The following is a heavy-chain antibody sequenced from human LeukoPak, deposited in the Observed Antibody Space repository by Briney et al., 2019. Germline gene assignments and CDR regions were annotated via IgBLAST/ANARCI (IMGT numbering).Heavy chain of an antibody. D-gene: IGHD6-19*01. CDR2: IYYSGST. J-gene: IGHJ4*02. CDR1: GGSISSYY. Sequence: PSETLSLTCTVSGGSISSYYWSWIRQPPGKGLEWIGYIYYSGSTNCNPSLKSRVTISVDTSKNQFSLKLSSVTAADTAVYYCARQWYSSGWGAFDYWGQGTLVTVSS. CDR3: ARQWYSSGWGAFDY. V-gene: IGHV4-59*08.